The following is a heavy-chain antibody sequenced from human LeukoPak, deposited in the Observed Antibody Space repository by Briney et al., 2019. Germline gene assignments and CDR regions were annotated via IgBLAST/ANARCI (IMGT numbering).Heavy chain of an antibody. CDR1: GGSISSNNCY. CDR2: LYYSGNT. J-gene: IGHJ4*02. V-gene: IGHV4-39*01. CDR3: ARISWIGELSLDY. Sequence: SETLSLTCTVSGGSISSNNCYWGWIRQPPGKGLEWIGSLYYSGNTYYNPSLKSRLTMSVDTSKNQFSLKLSSVTAEDTAAYFCARISWIGELSLDYWGQGALVTVSS. D-gene: IGHD3-10*01.